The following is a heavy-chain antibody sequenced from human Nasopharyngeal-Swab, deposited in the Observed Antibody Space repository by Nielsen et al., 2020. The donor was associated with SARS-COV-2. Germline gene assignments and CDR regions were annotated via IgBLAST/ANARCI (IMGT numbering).Heavy chain of an antibody. CDR2: INPSGGST. D-gene: IGHD3-22*01. V-gene: IGHV1-46*01. J-gene: IGHJ6*02. CDR3: AREDYYDSSGYPPYYYYGMDV. Sequence: WVRQAPGQGLEWTGIINPSGGSTSYAQKFQGRVTMTRDTSTSTVYMELSSLRSEDTAVYYCAREDYYDSSGYPPYYYYGMDVWGQGTTVTVS.